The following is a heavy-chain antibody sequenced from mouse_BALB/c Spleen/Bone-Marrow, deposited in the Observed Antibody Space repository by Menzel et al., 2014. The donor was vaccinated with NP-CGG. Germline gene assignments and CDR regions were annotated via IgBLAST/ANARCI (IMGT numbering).Heavy chain of an antibody. CDR2: ISTYSGNT. Sequence: VKLVESGPELVSPGVSVKISCKASGYTFTDYAIHWVKQSHSKRLEWIGIISTYSGNTNYNQKFKGKATMTVDKSSSTAYMELARLTSEDSAIYYCARDVTDYVRAMDYWGQGTSVTVSS. CDR1: GYTFTDYA. D-gene: IGHD1-1*01. CDR3: ARDVTDYVRAMDY. J-gene: IGHJ4*01. V-gene: IGHV1-67*01.